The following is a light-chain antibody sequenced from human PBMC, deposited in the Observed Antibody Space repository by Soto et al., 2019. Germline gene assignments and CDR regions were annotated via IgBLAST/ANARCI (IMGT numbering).Light chain of an antibody. J-gene: IGLJ2*01. V-gene: IGLV7-46*01. Sequence: QAVVTQEPSLTVSPGGTVTLTCDSSPGPVTNGHFPYWFQQRPGQAPRTLIYDTDNRHSWIPARFSGSLLGGKAVLTLSGAQPEDEAVYYCLLSYGRPVVFGGGTKPTVL. CDR3: LLSYGRPVV. CDR1: PGPVTNGHF. CDR2: DTD.